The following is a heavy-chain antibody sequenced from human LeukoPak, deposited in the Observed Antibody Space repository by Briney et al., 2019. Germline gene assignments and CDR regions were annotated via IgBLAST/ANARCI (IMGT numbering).Heavy chain of an antibody. CDR3: ARAYCGGDCYSELYY. CDR2: IYPGDSDT. J-gene: IGHJ4*02. Sequence: GESLKISCKGSGYSFTSYWIGWVRQMPGKGLEWMGIIYPGDSDTRYSPSFQGQVTISADKSISTAYLQWSSLKASDIAMYYCARAYCGGDCYSELYYWGQGTLVTVSS. V-gene: IGHV5-51*01. D-gene: IGHD2-21*02. CDR1: GYSFTSYW.